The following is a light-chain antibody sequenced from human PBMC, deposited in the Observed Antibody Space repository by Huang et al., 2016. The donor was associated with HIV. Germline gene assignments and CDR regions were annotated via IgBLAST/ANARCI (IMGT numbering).Light chain of an antibody. V-gene: IGKV1-39*01. J-gene: IGKJ2*01. CDR3: QETYSNRA. CDR2: AAS. CDR1: QSISHY. Sequence: DIQMTQSPYSLSATVGDRVTITCRASQSISHYLNWYQQRPEKSPKLLIYAASNLQTGVPSRFSGSGSVTHFTLTISSLQPEDFATYYCQETYSNRAFGQGTKLES.